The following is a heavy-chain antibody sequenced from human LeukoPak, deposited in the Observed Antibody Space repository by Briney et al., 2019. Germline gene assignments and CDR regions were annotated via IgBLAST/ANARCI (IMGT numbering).Heavy chain of an antibody. CDR3: ARGFPGYCFDY. V-gene: IGHV3-53*01. D-gene: IGHD6-13*01. J-gene: IGHJ4*02. CDR1: GCTVSSNY. Sequence: PGGSVRLPCAASGCTVSSNYMSWVRQAPGKGLVWVSVIYSGGSTYYADSVKGRFTISRDNSKNTLYLQMNSLRADGTAVYYCARGFPGYCFDYWGQGTLVTVSS. CDR2: IYSGGST.